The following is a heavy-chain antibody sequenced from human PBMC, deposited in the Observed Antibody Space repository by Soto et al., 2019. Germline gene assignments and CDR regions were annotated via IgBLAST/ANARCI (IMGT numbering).Heavy chain of an antibody. CDR2: IIPIFGTA. V-gene: IGHV1-69*13. Sequence: SVKVSCKASGGTFSSYAISWVRQAPGQGLEWMGGIIPIFGTANYAQKFQGRVTITADESTSTAYMELSSLRSEDTAVYYCARLVGATNDFDYWGQGTLVTVSS. J-gene: IGHJ4*02. CDR3: ARLVGATNDFDY. D-gene: IGHD1-26*01. CDR1: GGTFSSYA.